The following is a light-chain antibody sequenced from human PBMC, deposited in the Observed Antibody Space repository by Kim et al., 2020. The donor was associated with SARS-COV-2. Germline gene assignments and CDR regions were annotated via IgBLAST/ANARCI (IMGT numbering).Light chain of an antibody. CDR1: QGISNY. J-gene: IGKJ4*01. CDR3: QKYNSAPPVT. CDR2: AAS. Sequence: SGGDRVTITCRASQGISNYLAWYQQKPGKVPKLLIYAASTLQSGVPSRFSGSGSGTDFTLTISSLQPEDVATYYCQKYNSAPPVTFGGGTKVDIK. V-gene: IGKV1-27*01.